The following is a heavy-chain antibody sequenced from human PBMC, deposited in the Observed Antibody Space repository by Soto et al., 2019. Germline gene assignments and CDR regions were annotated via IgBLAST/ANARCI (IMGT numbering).Heavy chain of an antibody. CDR1: GGSFSGYY. Sequence: SETLSLTCAVYGGSFSGYYWSWIRQPPGKGLEWIGEINHSGSTNYNPSLKSRVTISVDTSKNQFSLKLSSVTAADTAVYYCARGSRGLSAYGPRYCSGGSCYLYDYWGQGTLVTVSS. D-gene: IGHD2-15*01. CDR2: INHSGST. CDR3: ARGSRGLSAYGPRYCSGGSCYLYDY. V-gene: IGHV4-34*01. J-gene: IGHJ4*02.